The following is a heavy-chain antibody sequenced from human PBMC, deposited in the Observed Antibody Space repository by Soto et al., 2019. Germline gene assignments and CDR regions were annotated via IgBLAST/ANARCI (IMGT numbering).Heavy chain of an antibody. CDR3: ATAISATTFDH. CDR1: GNIFNDYE. Sequence: QVHLVQSGAEVKAPGASVRISCATSGNIFNDYEIHWLRQAPGQRLEWMGWINGGNGNTGSPQRFQSRVTMSRDTSARTSYVGLRSLSPEDTAVYYCATAISATTFDHWGQGTLVTVSP. CDR2: INGGNGNT. V-gene: IGHV1-3*01. J-gene: IGHJ4*02.